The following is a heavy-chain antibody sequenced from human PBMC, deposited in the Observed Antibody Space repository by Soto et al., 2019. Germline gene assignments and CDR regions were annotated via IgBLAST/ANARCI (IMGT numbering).Heavy chain of an antibody. J-gene: IGHJ4*02. CDR1: GFTVSSNY. CDR2: ISSDGSK. V-gene: IGHV3-66*01. CDR3: ARDVSSGWYYFDX. Sequence: GGSLRLSCAASGFTVSSNYMSWVRQAPGKGPEWVSVISSDGSKYYADSVKVRFTISRDNSKNTLYLQMNSLRAEDTAVYFCARDVSSGWYYFDXWGQGTLVTVSS. D-gene: IGHD6-19*01.